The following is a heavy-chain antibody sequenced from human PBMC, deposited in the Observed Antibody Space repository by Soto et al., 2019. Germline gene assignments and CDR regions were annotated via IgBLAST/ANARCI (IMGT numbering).Heavy chain of an antibody. CDR1: GVTLSNYG. CDR2: IIPIFGTA. Sequence: ASVKVSCEAFGVTLSNYGISWVRQAPGQGLEYMGGIIPIFGTAKYAQKFQDRVTITADNPSTTTYMELSSLRSDDTAVYYCARDRDMVVEVAAGFGMDVWGQGPPVTVYS. V-gene: IGHV1-69*06. J-gene: IGHJ6*02. D-gene: IGHD2-15*01. CDR3: ARDRDMVVEVAAGFGMDV.